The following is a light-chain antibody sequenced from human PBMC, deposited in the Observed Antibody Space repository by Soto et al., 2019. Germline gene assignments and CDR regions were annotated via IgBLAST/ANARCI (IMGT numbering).Light chain of an antibody. J-gene: IGLJ1*01. Sequence: QSALTQPASVSGSLGQSITISCTGTSSDVGAYNHVSWYQHHPGKAPKLMIFEVSNRPSGVSNRFSGSKSGYTASLTISGLQAEDEADYYCYSYTTINTRVFGTGTKLTVL. CDR3: YSYTTINTRV. V-gene: IGLV2-14*01. CDR2: EVS. CDR1: SSDVGAYNH.